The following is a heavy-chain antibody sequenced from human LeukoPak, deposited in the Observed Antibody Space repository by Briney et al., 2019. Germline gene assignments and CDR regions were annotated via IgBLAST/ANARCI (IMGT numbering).Heavy chain of an antibody. J-gene: IGHJ4*02. V-gene: IGHV4-39*01. CDR3: ASLRPLTYVDY. Sequence: PSETLSLTCTVSGGSISSSSYYWGWIRQPPGKGLEWIGSIYYSGSTYYNPSLKSRVTISVDTSKNQFSLKLSSVTAADTAVYYCASLRPLTYVDYWGQGTLVTVSP. CDR1: GGSISSSSYY. CDR2: IYYSGST.